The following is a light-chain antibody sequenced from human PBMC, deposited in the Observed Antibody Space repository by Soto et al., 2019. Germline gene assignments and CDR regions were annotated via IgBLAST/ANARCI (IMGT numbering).Light chain of an antibody. J-gene: IGLJ3*02. V-gene: IGLV2-11*01. CDR3: YSYTASDIWV. CDR2: AVS. Sequence: QSALTQPPSASGSPGQSVTISCTGTSSDVGRYNFVSWYQQLPGKAPKLLISAVSQRPSGVPDRFSGSKSGNTASLTISGLQADDEADYFCYSYTASDIWVFGGGTKLTVL. CDR1: SSDVGRYNF.